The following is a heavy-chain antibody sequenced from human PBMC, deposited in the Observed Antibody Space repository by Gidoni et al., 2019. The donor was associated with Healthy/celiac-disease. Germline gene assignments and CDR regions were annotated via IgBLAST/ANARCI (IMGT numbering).Heavy chain of an antibody. Sequence: QITLKESGPTLVKPTQTLPLTCTFSGFSLSTSGVGVGWIRQPPGKALEWLALIYWDDDKRYSPSLKSRLTITKDTSKNQVVLTMTNMDPVDTATYYCAHSYYDFWSGYYAPLGAFDIWGQGTMVTVSS. D-gene: IGHD3-3*01. CDR2: IYWDDDK. CDR1: GFSLSTSGVG. CDR3: AHSYYDFWSGYYAPLGAFDI. J-gene: IGHJ3*02. V-gene: IGHV2-5*02.